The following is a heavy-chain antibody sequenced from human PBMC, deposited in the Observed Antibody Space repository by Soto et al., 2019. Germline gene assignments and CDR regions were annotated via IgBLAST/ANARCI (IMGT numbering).Heavy chain of an antibody. CDR2: INHSGST. Sequence: SETLSLTCAVYGGSFSGYYWSWIRQPPGKGLEWIGEINHSGSTNYNPSLKSRVTISVDTSKNQFSLKLSSVTAADTAVYYCARDSGYSYGYRSRHYGMDVWGQGTTVTVS. D-gene: IGHD5-18*01. V-gene: IGHV4-34*01. J-gene: IGHJ6*02. CDR1: GGSFSGYY. CDR3: ARDSGYSYGYRSRHYGMDV.